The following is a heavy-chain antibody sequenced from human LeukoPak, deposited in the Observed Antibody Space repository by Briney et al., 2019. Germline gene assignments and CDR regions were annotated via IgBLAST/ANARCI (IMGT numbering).Heavy chain of an antibody. CDR3: AREGTYDYVWGSYRYDAFDI. Sequence: GGSLRLSCAASGFTFSSYWVSWVRQAPGKGREWVANIKKEGSEKYYVDSVKGRFTVSRDNAKNSLYLQMNRLRAEDTAVYYCAREGTYDYVWGSYRYDAFDIWGQGTMVTVSS. D-gene: IGHD3-16*02. CDR1: GFTFSSYW. V-gene: IGHV3-7*01. J-gene: IGHJ3*02. CDR2: IKKEGSEK.